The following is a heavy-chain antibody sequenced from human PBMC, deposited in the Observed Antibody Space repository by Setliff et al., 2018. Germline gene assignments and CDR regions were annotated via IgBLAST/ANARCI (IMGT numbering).Heavy chain of an antibody. J-gene: IGHJ6*03. CDR3: ARMSGFLYMDV. CDR1: GGSINSRTNY. CDR2: IYASWST. V-gene: IGHV4-61*09. Sequence: LSLTCTVSGGSINSRTNYWSWIRQPAGKGPEWIGHIYASWSTNYNPSLKSRVTISVDTSKNQFSLKLSSVTAADTAVYYCARMSGFLYMDVWGKGTTVTVSS. D-gene: IGHD3-3*01.